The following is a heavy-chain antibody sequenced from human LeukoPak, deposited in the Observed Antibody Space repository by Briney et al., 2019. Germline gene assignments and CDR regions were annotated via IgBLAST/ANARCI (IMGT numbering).Heavy chain of an antibody. CDR3: AKARDDYYDSSGYYEAFDI. D-gene: IGHD3-22*01. CDR2: ISGSGGST. J-gene: IGHJ3*02. Sequence: GGSLRLSCAASGFTFSSYAMSWVRQAPGKGLEWVSAISGSGGSTYYADSVKGRFTISRDNSKNTLYLQMNSLRAEDTAVYYCAKARDDYYDSSGYYEAFDIWGQGTVVTVSS. V-gene: IGHV3-23*01. CDR1: GFTFSSYA.